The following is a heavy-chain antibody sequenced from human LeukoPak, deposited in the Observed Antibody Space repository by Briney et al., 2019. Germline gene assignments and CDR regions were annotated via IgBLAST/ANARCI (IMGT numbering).Heavy chain of an antibody. D-gene: IGHD3-22*01. V-gene: IGHV4-59*01. CDR1: GGSISRYY. CDR3: ARLDYYHFDY. CDR2: ISYSGST. Sequence: PSETLSLTCTVSGGSISRYYWSWIRQPPGKGPEWIGYISYSGSTKYNPSLMSRVTISVDTSKNQFSLKLSSATAADTAVYYCARLDYYHFDYWGQGAVVTVSS. J-gene: IGHJ4*02.